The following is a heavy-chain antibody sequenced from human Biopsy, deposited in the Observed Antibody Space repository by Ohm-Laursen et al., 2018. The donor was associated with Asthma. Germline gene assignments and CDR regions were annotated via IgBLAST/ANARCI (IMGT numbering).Heavy chain of an antibody. CDR1: GYTFTGYY. D-gene: IGHD2-15*01. J-gene: IGHJ4*02. CDR2: INPKTGDT. Sequence: GASVKVSCKASGYTFTGYYIHWVRQAPGQGLERMGRINPKTGDTDYAQKFQGSVTMTRDTSISTAYMELSRLRSDDSAMYYCARGRMYVCYGGACYSDAFDYWGQGTLVTVSS. CDR3: ARGRMYVCYGGACYSDAFDY. V-gene: IGHV1-2*06.